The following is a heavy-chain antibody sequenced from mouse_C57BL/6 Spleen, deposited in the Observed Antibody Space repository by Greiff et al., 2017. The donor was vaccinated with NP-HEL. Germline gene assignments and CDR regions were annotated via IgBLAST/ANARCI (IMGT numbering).Heavy chain of an antibody. D-gene: IGHD1-1*01. CDR1: GYSITSGYD. CDR2: ISYSGST. J-gene: IGHJ3*01. Sequence: DVKLQESGPGMVKPSQSLSLTCTVTGYSITSGYDWHWIRHFPGNKLEWMGYISYSGSTNYNPSLKSRISITHDTSKNHFFLKLNSVTTEDTATYYCARGYYGSSWGFAYWGQGTLVTVSA. V-gene: IGHV3-1*01. CDR3: ARGYYGSSWGFAY.